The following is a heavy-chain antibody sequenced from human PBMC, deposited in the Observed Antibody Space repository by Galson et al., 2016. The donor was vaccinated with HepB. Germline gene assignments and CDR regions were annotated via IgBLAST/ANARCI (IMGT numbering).Heavy chain of an antibody. Sequence: ETLSLTCTVSGGSISSSSYYWDWIRQPPGKGLEWIGSIYYSWSTYYNPSLKSRVIISVDTSKNQFSLKLSSLTAADTAVYYCARPAANAFDIWGQGTMVTVSS. CDR3: ARPAANAFDI. J-gene: IGHJ3*02. V-gene: IGHV4-39*01. CDR1: GGSISSSSYY. CDR2: IYYSWST.